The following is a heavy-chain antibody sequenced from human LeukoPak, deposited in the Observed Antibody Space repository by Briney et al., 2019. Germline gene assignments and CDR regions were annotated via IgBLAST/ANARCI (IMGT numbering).Heavy chain of an antibody. CDR2: LIPTLPVT. J-gene: IGHJ5*02. D-gene: IGHD3-10*01. CDR3: WTVVSQVGEPLGRGGKWFDP. CDR1: EGTFTKSG. Sequence: SVKVFCKPSEGTFTKSGIHWVRQAPGQGLEWMGRLIPTLPVTNYAKKFQGRVTTTTDTPTTPSYIELSTLRSADPAVYYCWTVVSQVGEPLGRGGKWFDPWGQGTLVTVSS. V-gene: IGHV1-69*04.